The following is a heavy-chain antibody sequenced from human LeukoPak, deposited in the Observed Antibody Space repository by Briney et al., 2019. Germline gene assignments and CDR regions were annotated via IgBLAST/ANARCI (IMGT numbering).Heavy chain of an antibody. CDR2: INPDSGGT. Sequence: ASVKVSCKASGYTFTDYYLHWVRQAPGQGLEWMGWINPDSGGTIYAQKFQGRVTMTRGTSITTIYMDLSSLRSDDTAVYYCARTLLRGSGSYYGYWGQGTLVTVSS. CDR1: GYTFTDYY. J-gene: IGHJ4*02. D-gene: IGHD1-26*01. V-gene: IGHV1-2*02. CDR3: ARTLLRGSGSYYGY.